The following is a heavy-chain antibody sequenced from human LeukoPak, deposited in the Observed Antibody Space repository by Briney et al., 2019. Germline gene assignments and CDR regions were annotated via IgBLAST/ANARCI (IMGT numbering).Heavy chain of an antibody. CDR1: GFTFSSYA. J-gene: IGHJ5*02. D-gene: IGHD1-7*01. CDR3: AKSFHNWNYGGNWFDP. V-gene: IGHV3-23*01. CDR2: ISGSGGST. Sequence: SGGSLRLSCAASGFTFSSYAMSWVRQAPGKGLEWVSAISGSGGSTYYADSVKGRFTISRDNSKNTLYLQMNSLRAEDTAVYYCAKSFHNWNYGGNWFDPSGQGTLVTVSS.